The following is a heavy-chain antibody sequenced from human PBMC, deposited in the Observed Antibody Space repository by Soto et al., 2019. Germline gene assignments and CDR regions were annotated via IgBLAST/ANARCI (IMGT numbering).Heavy chain of an antibody. CDR3: ARVPPDDYGENRLDY. D-gene: IGHD4-17*01. CDR1: GFTFSSYG. CDR2: IWYDGSNK. J-gene: IGHJ4*02. V-gene: IGHV3-33*01. Sequence: GGSLRLSCAASGFTFSSYGMHWVRQAPGKGLEWVAVIWYDGSNKYYADSVKGRFTISRDNSKNTLYLKMNSLRAEDTAVYYCARVPPDDYGENRLDYWGQGTLVTVSS.